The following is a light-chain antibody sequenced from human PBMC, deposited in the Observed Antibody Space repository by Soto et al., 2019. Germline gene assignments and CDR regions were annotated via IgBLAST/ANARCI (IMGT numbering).Light chain of an antibody. J-gene: IGKJ1*01. V-gene: IGKV3-11*01. CDR2: DAS. Sequence: DIVLTQSPCTLSLSPGERATLSCRASQSVGSYLAWYQQKPGQAPRLLIFDASNRATGIPARFSGSGSGTDFTLTISSLEPEDFAVYYCQQRSNWWTFGQGTKVDIK. CDR1: QSVGSY. CDR3: QQRSNWWT.